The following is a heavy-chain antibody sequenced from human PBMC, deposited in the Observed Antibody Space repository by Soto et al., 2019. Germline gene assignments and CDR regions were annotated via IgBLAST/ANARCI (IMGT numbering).Heavy chain of an antibody. CDR3: ARLQYTVVTPIDM. D-gene: IGHD2-21*02. Sequence: QVQLQESGPGLVKPSETLSLTCTVPSGSIRTSYWPWIRQFPGKRLEWIAHIHNSGNTNSNPSLKSRVTMSMDTSKNQISLRLTSVTAADTAMYYCARLQYTVVTPIDMWCQGTMVTVSS. J-gene: IGHJ3*02. CDR1: SGSIRTSY. V-gene: IGHV4-59*01. CDR2: IHNSGNT.